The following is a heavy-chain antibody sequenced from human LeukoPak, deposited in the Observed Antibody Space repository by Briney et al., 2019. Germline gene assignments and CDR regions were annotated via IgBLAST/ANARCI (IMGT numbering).Heavy chain of an antibody. D-gene: IGHD1-1*01. CDR3: ETQGNWT. CDR2: INTDGSSP. Sequence: GGSLRLSCAASGFTFSAYWMHWVRQAPGKGLVWVSRINTDGSSPTYAASVKGRFTISRDNAKNTLYLQMNSLTAEDTAVYYCETQGNWTWGKGTLVTVSS. CDR1: GFTFSAYW. J-gene: IGHJ4*02. V-gene: IGHV3-74*01.